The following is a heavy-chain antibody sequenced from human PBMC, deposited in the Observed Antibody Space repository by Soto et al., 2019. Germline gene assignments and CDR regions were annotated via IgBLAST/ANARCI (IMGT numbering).Heavy chain of an antibody. V-gene: IGHV4-34*01. Sequence: ASLSLTCDVSGASFSDNYWSWIRRPPGKGLEWIGELNPTGSTHYNPSLKRRVTISIDTSQNHFSLKLNSVTAADTAVYYCARGNFYNGLDVWDQGTTVTVSS. CDR2: LNPTGST. J-gene: IGHJ6*02. CDR1: GASFSDNY. CDR3: ARGNFYNGLDV.